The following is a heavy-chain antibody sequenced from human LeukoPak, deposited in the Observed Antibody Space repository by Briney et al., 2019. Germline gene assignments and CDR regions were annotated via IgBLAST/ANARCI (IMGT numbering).Heavy chain of an antibody. V-gene: IGHV4-4*07. CDR2: IYTSGST. D-gene: IGHD2-2*01. Sequence: SETLSLTCTVFGGSISSYYWSWIRQPAGKGLEWIGRIYTSGSTNYNPSLKSRVTMSVDASKNQFSLKLSSVTAADTAVYYCAREDLVVVPAALDYWGQGTLVTVSS. J-gene: IGHJ4*02. CDR3: AREDLVVVPAALDY. CDR1: GGSISSYY.